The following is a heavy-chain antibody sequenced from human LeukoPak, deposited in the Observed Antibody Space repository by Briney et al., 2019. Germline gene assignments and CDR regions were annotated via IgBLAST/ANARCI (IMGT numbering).Heavy chain of an antibody. J-gene: IGHJ4*02. Sequence: SETLSLTCTVSGGSVSSGSYYWSWIRQPPGKGLEWIGYIYYSGSTNYNPSLKSRVTISVDTSKNQFSLKLSSVTAADTAVYYCARWGTDEHYFDYWGQGTPVTVSS. CDR3: ARWGTDEHYFDY. V-gene: IGHV4-61*01. CDR1: GGSVSSGSYY. D-gene: IGHD3-16*01. CDR2: IYYSGST.